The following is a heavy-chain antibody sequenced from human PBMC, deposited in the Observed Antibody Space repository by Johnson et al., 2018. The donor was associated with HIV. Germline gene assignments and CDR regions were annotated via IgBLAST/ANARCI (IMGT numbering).Heavy chain of an antibody. CDR3: AKERRAPHAFDI. V-gene: IGHV3-30*18. J-gene: IGHJ3*02. Sequence: LVESGGGVVQPGRSLRLSCAASGFSFSSYAMHWVRQSPGKGLEWVAVISFDGGDKYYADSVKGRFTISRDNSKSTFFLQMNSLTPEDTGVYYCAKERRAPHAFDIWGQGTMVTVSS. CDR1: GFSFSSYA. CDR2: ISFDGGDK.